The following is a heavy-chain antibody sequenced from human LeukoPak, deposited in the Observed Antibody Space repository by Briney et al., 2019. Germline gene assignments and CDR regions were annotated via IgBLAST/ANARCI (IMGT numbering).Heavy chain of an antibody. J-gene: IGHJ4*02. Sequence: PGGSLRLSCAASGFTVSSNYMSWVRQAPGKGLEWVSVFYSDGTTYYADSVKGRFTISRDISKNTLYLQMNSLRAEDTAVYYCAKENGLGYCSAGSCYSGYYFDYWGQGTLVTVSS. CDR1: GFTVSSNY. CDR2: FYSDGTT. CDR3: AKENGLGYCSAGSCYSGYYFDY. D-gene: IGHD2-15*01. V-gene: IGHV3-53*01.